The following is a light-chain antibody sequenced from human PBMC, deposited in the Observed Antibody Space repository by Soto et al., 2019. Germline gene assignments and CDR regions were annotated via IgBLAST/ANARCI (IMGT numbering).Light chain of an antibody. J-gene: IGKJ4*01. V-gene: IGKV3-11*01. Sequence: EIVLTQSPATLSLSPGERATLSCRASQSVSSYVAWYRQKPGQVPRLLIYDASNRATGIPARFSGSGSGTDFTLTISSLEPEDFAVYYCQQRSNWPPALTFGGGTKVEIK. CDR3: QQRSNWPPALT. CDR2: DAS. CDR1: QSVSSY.